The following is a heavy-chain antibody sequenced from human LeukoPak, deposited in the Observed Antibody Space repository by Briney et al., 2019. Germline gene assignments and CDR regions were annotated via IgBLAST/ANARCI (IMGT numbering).Heavy chain of an antibody. J-gene: IGHJ6*02. Sequence: ASVKVSCKASGGTFSSYAISWVRQAPGQGLEWMGWISAYNGNTNYAQKLQGRVTMTTDTSTSTAYMELRSLRSDDTAVYYCAREDMTPPYYYYGMDVWGQGTTVTVSS. CDR3: AREDMTPPYYYYGMDV. V-gene: IGHV1-18*01. CDR1: GGTFSSYA. CDR2: ISAYNGNT.